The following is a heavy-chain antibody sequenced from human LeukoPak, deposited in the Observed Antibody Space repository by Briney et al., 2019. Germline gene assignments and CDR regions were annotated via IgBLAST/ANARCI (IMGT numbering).Heavy chain of an antibody. J-gene: IGHJ4*02. V-gene: IGHV4-34*01. CDR2: INHSGST. CDR3: AARGYCSGGSCYSRDY. CDR1: GGSFSGYY. Sequence: SETLSLTCAVYGGSFSGYYWSWIRQPPGKGLEWIGEINHSGSTNYNPSLKSRVTISVDTSKNQFSLKLSSVTAADTAVYYCAARGYCSGGSCYSRDYWGQGTLVTVSS. D-gene: IGHD2-15*01.